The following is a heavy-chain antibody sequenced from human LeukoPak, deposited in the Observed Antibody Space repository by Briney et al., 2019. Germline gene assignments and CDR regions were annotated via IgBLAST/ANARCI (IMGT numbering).Heavy chain of an antibody. J-gene: IGHJ6*03. D-gene: IGHD2-2*01. CDR2: IIPISGTA. CDR3: ARGLQYQLLKALGYYYMDV. Sequence: SVKVSCKASGGTFSSHAIAWVRQAPGQGPEWMGGIIPISGTANYAQKLQGRVTITTDQSTSTAYMELSSLTSDDTAVYYCARGLQYQLLKALGYYYMDVWGEGTTVTVSS. V-gene: IGHV1-69*05. CDR1: GGTFSSHA.